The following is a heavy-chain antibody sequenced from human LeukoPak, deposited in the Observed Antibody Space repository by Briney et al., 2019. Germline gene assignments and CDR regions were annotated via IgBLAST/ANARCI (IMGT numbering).Heavy chain of an antibody. CDR3: ATKQWLAPPPDS. V-gene: IGHV3-74*01. CDR1: GFTFSKYW. CDR2: INTDGTVT. Sequence: HPGGSLRLSRAASGFTFSKYWMLWVRQAPGKGLESFSRINTDGTVTTYADSVKGRFTVSRDNADNTMFLQMNSVRDEDTAVYYCATKQWLAPPPDSWGQGAPVTVSS. J-gene: IGHJ4*02. D-gene: IGHD6-19*01.